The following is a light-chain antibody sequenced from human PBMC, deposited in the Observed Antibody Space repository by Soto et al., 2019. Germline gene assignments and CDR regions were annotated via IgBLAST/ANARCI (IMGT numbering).Light chain of an antibody. CDR1: QSINNC. V-gene: IGKV1-5*03. CDR3: QQCDSYWT. Sequence: DIQMTQSPSTLSASVGDRVIITCRASQSINNCLAWYQQKPGKAPKLLIYQASSLESGVPSRFSGSESGTEFTLTISSLQPDYFATYYCQQCDSYWTFGQGTKVEIK. J-gene: IGKJ1*01. CDR2: QAS.